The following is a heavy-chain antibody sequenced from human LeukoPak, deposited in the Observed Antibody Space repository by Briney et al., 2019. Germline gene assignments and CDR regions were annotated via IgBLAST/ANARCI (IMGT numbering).Heavy chain of an antibody. CDR2: INHSGST. CDR3: ASGWNYYESSGYYYPMI. CDR1: GGSFSGYY. Sequence: SETLSLTCAVSGGSFSGYYWSWIRQPPGKGLEWIGEINHSGSTNYNPSLKSRVTISVDTSKNQFSLKLTSVTAADTAVYYCASGWNYYESSGYYYPMIWGQGTMVTVSS. V-gene: IGHV4-34*01. J-gene: IGHJ3*02. D-gene: IGHD3-22*01.